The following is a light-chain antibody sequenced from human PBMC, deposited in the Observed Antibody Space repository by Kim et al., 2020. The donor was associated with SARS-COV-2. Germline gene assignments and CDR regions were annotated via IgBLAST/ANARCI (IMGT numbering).Light chain of an antibody. J-gene: IGKJ1*01. V-gene: IGKV3-20*01. CDR2: AAS. CDR1: QRISRDY. CDR3: QQYESTPRT. Sequence: SPGERATLACMTSQRISRDYLAWYQQRPGQAPRLLIYAASSRTTGIPDRFSGSGSGTDFTRTISRLGPEDSAVYYCQQYESTPRTFGHGTKVDIK.